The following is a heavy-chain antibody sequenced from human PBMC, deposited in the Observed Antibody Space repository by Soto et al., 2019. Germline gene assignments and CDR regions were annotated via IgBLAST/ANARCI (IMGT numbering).Heavy chain of an antibody. CDR2: INPNSGGT. D-gene: IGHD1-1*01. V-gene: IGHV1-2*02. CDR1: GYTFTGYY. CDR3: ARFPLLERGMDV. J-gene: IGHJ6*02. Sequence: ASVEVSCKASGYTFTGYYIHWVRQAPGQGLEWMGWINPNSGGTNYAQKFQGRVTMTRDTSISTAYMELSRLRSDDTAVYYCARFPLLERGMDVWGQGTTVTVSS.